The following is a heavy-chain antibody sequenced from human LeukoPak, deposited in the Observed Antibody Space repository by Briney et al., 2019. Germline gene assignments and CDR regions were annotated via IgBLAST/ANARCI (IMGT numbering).Heavy chain of an antibody. J-gene: IGHJ2*01. CDR2: IYSGGST. V-gene: IGHV3-53*04. CDR3: AREKAGYSSGWPDWYFDL. CDR1: GFTVSSNY. D-gene: IGHD6-19*01. Sequence: GGSLRLSCAASGFTVSSNYMSWGRQAPGKGLEWVSVIYSGGSTYYADSVKGRFTISRHNSKNTLYLQMNSLRAEDTAVYYCAREKAGYSSGWPDWYFDLWGRGTLVTVSS.